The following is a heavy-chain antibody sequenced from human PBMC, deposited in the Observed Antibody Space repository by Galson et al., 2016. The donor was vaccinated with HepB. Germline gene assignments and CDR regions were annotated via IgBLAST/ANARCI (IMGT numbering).Heavy chain of an antibody. CDR2: ITGDGRST. J-gene: IGHJ4*02. Sequence: SLRLSCAASEFTFSDYAMSWVRQAPGKGLEWVSTITGDGRSTYYADSVKGRFTISRDNSRNALYLPMDSLRAEDTAVYYCTKDGTHRSSWFYGIPAGYYFDYWGQGTLVTVSS. CDR1: EFTFSDYA. CDR3: TKDGTHRSSWFYGIPAGYYFDY. V-gene: IGHV3-23*01. D-gene: IGHD6-13*01.